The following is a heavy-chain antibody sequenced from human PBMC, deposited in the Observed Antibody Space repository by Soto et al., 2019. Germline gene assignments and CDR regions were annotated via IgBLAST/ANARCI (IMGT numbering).Heavy chain of an antibody. Sequence: GASVKVSCKASGGTFSSYAISWVRQAPGQGLEWMGGIIPIFGTANYAQKFQGRVTITADESTSTAYMELRSLRSEDTAVYYCATVPPLERTPTIGYYSYYYGMDVWGQGTTVTVSS. D-gene: IGHD1-1*01. CDR3: ATVPPLERTPTIGYYSYYYGMDV. V-gene: IGHV1-69*13. CDR1: GGTFSSYA. CDR2: IIPIFGTA. J-gene: IGHJ6*02.